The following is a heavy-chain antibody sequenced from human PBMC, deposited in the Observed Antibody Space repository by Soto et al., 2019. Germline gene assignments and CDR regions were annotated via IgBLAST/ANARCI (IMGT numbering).Heavy chain of an antibody. D-gene: IGHD5-18*01. CDR1: GDSVSSGSYY. J-gene: IGHJ4*02. Sequence: SETLSLTCTASGDSVSSGSYYWTWVRQPPGKGLEWIGYIYYSGSTNYNPSLQSRVTISVDTSKNQFSLKLTSVTAADTAFYYCARDIRGYSRAFDYWGQGTLVTVSS. CDR3: ARDIRGYSRAFDY. CDR2: IYYSGST. V-gene: IGHV4-61*01.